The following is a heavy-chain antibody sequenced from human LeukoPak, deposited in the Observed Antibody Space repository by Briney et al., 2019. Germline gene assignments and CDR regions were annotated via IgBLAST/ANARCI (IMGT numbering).Heavy chain of an antibody. CDR2: IYHSGST. Sequence: PSQTLSLTCAVSGGSISSGGYSWSWIRQPPGKGLEWIGYIYHSGSTYYNPSLKSRVTISVDTSKNQFSLKLSSVTAADTAVYYCARGYYQETFDYWGQGTLVTVSS. V-gene: IGHV4-30-2*05. J-gene: IGHJ4*02. D-gene: IGHD3-3*01. CDR1: GGSISSGGYS. CDR3: ARGYYQETFDY.